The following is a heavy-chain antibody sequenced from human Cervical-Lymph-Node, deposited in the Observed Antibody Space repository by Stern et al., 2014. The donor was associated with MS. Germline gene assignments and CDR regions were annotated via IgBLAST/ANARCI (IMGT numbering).Heavy chain of an antibody. V-gene: IGHV3-33*01. CDR3: ARDCKLRYYYYGMDV. CDR2: IWYDGSNK. Sequence: VQLEESGGGVVQPGRSLRLSCAASGFTFSSYGMHWVRQAPGKGLEGVAVIWYDGSNKYYAASVKGRFTISRDNSKNTLYLQMNSLRAEDTAVYYCARDCKLRYYYYGMDVWGQGTTVTVSS. D-gene: IGHD1-26*01. CDR1: GFTFSSYG. J-gene: IGHJ6*02.